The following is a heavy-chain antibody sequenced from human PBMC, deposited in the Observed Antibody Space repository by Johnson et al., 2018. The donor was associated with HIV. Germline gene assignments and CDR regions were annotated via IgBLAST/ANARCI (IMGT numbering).Heavy chain of an antibody. V-gene: IGHV3-30-3*01. D-gene: IGHD6-13*01. CDR3: AREIGYSSSWYLGSGWYPDAFDI. CDR1: GFTFSSYA. CDR2: ISYDENNK. Sequence: QVQLVESGGGVVQPGRSLRLSCAASGFTFSSYAIHWVRQAPGKGLEWVAVISYDENNKYYADSVKARFTISRDNSKNTLYLQMNSLRAEDTAVYYCAREIGYSSSWYLGSGWYPDAFDIWGQGTMVTVSS. J-gene: IGHJ3*02.